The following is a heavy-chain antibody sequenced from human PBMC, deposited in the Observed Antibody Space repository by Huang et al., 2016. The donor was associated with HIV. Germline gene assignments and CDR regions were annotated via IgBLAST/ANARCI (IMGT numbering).Heavy chain of an antibody. CDR2: RYYTGKM. D-gene: IGHD3-3*01. V-gene: IGHV4-39*01. CDR1: GGSINTGRYY. Sequence: QMRFQESGPGLVKPSGTLSLTCNVSGGSINTGRYYWGWIRQPPGKGLEWVGSRYYTGKMPSVPYLKGRLTMSADTSKNHFSLNLSSVTAADTAIYYCARNHDFWRGRMFAISYFDVWGRGTLVTVAS. J-gene: IGHJ2*01. CDR3: ARNHDFWRGRMFAISYFDV.